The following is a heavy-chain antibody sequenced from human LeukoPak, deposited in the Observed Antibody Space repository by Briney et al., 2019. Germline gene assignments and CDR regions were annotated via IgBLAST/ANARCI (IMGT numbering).Heavy chain of an antibody. J-gene: IGHJ4*02. CDR3: AREVPTSITIFGVDPFDY. CDR1: GGSISSYY. D-gene: IGHD3-3*01. CDR2: IYTSGST. V-gene: IGHV4-4*07. Sequence: SEALSLTCTVSGGSISSYYWSWIRQPAGKGLEWIGRIYTSGSTNYNPSLKSRVTMSVDTSKNQFSLKLSSVTAADTAVYYCAREVPTSITIFGVDPFDYWGQGTLVTVSS.